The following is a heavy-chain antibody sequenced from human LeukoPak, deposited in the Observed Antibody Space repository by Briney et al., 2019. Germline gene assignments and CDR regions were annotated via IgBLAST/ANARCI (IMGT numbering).Heavy chain of an antibody. CDR3: AKDISRITVIVVAPGRGIDD. V-gene: IGHV3-23*01. D-gene: IGHD3-22*01. CDR1: GFTFSSYA. J-gene: IGHJ4*02. CDR2: ISGSGDFT. Sequence: QSGGSLRLSCAASGFTFSSYAMSWVRQAPGKGLEWVSVISGSGDFTYYADSVKGRFTISRDNSKNTLYLQMNSLRAEDTAVYYCAKDISRITVIVVAPGRGIDDWGQGTLVTVSS.